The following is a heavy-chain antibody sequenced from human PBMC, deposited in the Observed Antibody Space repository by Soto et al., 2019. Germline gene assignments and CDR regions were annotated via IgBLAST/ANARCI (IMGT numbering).Heavy chain of an antibody. CDR3: ARHGQRGGSYGSGSYYNSRLATPQPIDY. CDR2: IYYSGST. CDR1: GGSISSSSYY. Sequence: PSETLSLTCTVSGGSISSSSYYWGWIRQPPGKGLEWIGYIYYSGSTNYNPSLKSRVTISVDTSKNQFSLKLSSVTAADTAVYYCARHGQRGGSYGSGSYYNSRLATPQPIDYWGQGTLVTVSS. V-gene: IGHV4-61*05. D-gene: IGHD3-10*01. J-gene: IGHJ4*02.